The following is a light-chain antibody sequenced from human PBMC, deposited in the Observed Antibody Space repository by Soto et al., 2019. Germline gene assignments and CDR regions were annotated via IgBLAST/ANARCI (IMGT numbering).Light chain of an antibody. V-gene: IGKV3-15*01. Sequence: EIVMTQSPVTLSVSPGERATLSCRASQSVRSNLAWYQQKPGQAPSLLIYGAFTRATGIPTRFSGSGSGTDFTLTISSLEPEDFAVYYCQQRHHWPQVTFGGGTKADIK. CDR2: GAF. CDR3: QQRHHWPQVT. J-gene: IGKJ4*01. CDR1: QSVRSN.